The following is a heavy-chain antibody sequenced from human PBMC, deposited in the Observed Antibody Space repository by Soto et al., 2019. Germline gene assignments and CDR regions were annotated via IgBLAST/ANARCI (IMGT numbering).Heavy chain of an antibody. J-gene: IGHJ5*02. CDR2: IYYSGST. Sequence: QLQLQESGPGLVKPSETLSLTCTVSGGSISSSSYYWGWIRQPPGKGLEWIGRIYYSGSTYYNPSLKSRVTISLDTSKNQFSLELRPVTDADTAVYSCARRVSLPQYNWFDPWGQGTLVTVSS. CDR1: GGSISSSSYY. D-gene: IGHD6-13*01. V-gene: IGHV4-39*01. CDR3: ARRVSLPQYNWFDP.